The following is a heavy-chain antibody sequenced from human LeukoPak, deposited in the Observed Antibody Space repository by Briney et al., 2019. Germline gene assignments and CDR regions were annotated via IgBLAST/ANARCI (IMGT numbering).Heavy chain of an antibody. V-gene: IGHV4-34*01. CDR1: GGSFSGYY. J-gene: IGHJ6*02. CDR2: INHSGST. D-gene: IGHD3-9*01. CDR3: ARGRYYDILTGCLYYYYGMDV. Sequence: SETLSLTCAVYGGSFSGYYWSWIRQPPGKGLEWIGEINHSGSTNYNPSLKSRVTISVDTSKNQFSLKLSSVTAADTAVYYCARGRYYDILTGCLYYYYGMDVWGQGTTVTVSS.